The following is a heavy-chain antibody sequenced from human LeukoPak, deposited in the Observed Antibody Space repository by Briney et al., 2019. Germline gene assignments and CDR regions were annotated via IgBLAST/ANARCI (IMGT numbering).Heavy chain of an antibody. Sequence: GGSLRLSCAASGFTFSSYAMSWVRQAPGKGLEWVSSISTSGGGTYYADSVKGRFTISRDNSKNTLYLQMNSLRAEDTAVYFCAKDWGVTVAGTFDYWGQGTLVTVSS. J-gene: IGHJ4*02. CDR1: GFTFSSYA. D-gene: IGHD6-19*01. V-gene: IGHV3-23*01. CDR3: AKDWGVTVAGTFDY. CDR2: ISTSGGGT.